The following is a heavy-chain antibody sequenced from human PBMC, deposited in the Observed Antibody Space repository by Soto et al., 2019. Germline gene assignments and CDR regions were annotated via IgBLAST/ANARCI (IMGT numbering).Heavy chain of an antibody. Sequence: QVQLVESGGGVVQPGRSLRLSCAASGFTFSSYAMHWVRQASGKGLEWVAVISYDGSNKSYADSVKGRFTISRDNSKNTLYLQMNSLRAEDTAVYYCAREKLERVKDAFEIWGQGTMVTVSS. CDR1: GFTFSSYA. V-gene: IGHV3-30-3*01. J-gene: IGHJ3*02. CDR3: AREKLERVKDAFEI. D-gene: IGHD1-1*01. CDR2: ISYDGSNK.